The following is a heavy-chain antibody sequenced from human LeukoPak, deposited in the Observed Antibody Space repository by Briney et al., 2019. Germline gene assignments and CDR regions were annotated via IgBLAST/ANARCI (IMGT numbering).Heavy chain of an antibody. CDR2: ISAYNGNT. J-gene: IGHJ6*02. V-gene: IGHV1-18*01. D-gene: IGHD3-16*01. Sequence: ASVKVSCKASGYTSTSYGISWVRQAPGQGLEWMGWISAYNGNTNYAQKLQGRVTMTTDTSTNTAYMELRGLRSDDTAIYYCASSSGDYYYGMDVWGQGTTVTVSS. CDR3: ASSSGDYYYGMDV. CDR1: GYTSTSYG.